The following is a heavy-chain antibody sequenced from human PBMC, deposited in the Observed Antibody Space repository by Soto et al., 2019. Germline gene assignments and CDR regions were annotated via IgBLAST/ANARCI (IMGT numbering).Heavy chain of an antibody. J-gene: IGHJ4*02. V-gene: IGHV3-48*01. D-gene: IGHD3-3*01. CDR3: ARADDFWSGYTFDY. CDR1: GFTFNSYS. CDR2: ISSSGTTL. Sequence: GGSLRLSCAASGFTFNSYSMNWVRRAPGKGLEWVSYISSSGTTLYYADSVKGRFTISRDNAKKSLYLQMNSLRAEDTAVYYCARADDFWSGYTFDYWGQGTLVTVSS.